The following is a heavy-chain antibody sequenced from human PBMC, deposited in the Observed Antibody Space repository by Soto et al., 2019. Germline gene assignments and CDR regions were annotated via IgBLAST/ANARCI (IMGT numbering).Heavy chain of an antibody. V-gene: IGHV4-34*09. CDR3: ARTVQRIAAAGTIGNWFDP. D-gene: IGHD6-13*01. Sequence: SETLSLTCAVYGGSFSGYYWSWIRQPPGKGLEWIGYINHSGSTYYNPSLKSRVTISVDTSKNQFSLKLSSVTAADTAVYYCARTVQRIAAAGTIGNWFDPWGQGTLVTVSS. CDR2: INHSGST. J-gene: IGHJ5*02. CDR1: GGSFSGYY.